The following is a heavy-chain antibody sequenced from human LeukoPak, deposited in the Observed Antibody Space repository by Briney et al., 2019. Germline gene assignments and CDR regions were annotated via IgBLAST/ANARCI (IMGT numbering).Heavy chain of an antibody. CDR3: MAAAGYNFGQY. V-gene: IGHV3-53*01. Sequence: GGSLRLSCAASGLTANNNYMNWVRRAPGKGLEWVSALYIGGNTYYADTVRGRFTISRDNSKNTLYLQMNSLRAEDTAIYYCMAAAGYNFGQYWGQGTLVTVSS. D-gene: IGHD5-18*01. CDR1: GLTANNNY. J-gene: IGHJ4*02. CDR2: LYIGGNT.